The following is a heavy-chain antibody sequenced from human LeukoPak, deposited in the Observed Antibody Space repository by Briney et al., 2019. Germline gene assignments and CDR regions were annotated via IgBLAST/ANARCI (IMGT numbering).Heavy chain of an antibody. CDR2: ISSSSSTI. D-gene: IGHD4-17*01. Sequence: GGSLRLSCAASGFTFSSYSMNWVRQAPGKGLEWVSYISSSSSTIYYADSVKGRFTISRDNAKNSLYLQMNSLRAEDTAVYYCARVRIDDSQGGYGDYGSYWFDPWGQGTLVTVSS. CDR3: ARVRIDDSQGGYGDYGSYWFDP. V-gene: IGHV3-48*01. CDR1: GFTFSSYS. J-gene: IGHJ5*02.